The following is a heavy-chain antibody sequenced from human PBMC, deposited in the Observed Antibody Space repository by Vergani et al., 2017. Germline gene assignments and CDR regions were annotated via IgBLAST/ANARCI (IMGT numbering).Heavy chain of an antibody. Sequence: QVQLVQSGAEVKKPGSSVKVSCKASGGTFSSYAISWVRQAPGQGLEWMGGVIPIFGTANYGQKFQGRVTITADESTSTAYKELSSMRSEDTAVDYCAGGGRGYSYGFSDYWGQGTLVTVSS. CDR3: AGGGRGYSYGFSDY. D-gene: IGHD5-18*01. J-gene: IGHJ4*02. CDR2: VIPIFGTA. V-gene: IGHV1-69*01. CDR1: GGTFSSYA.